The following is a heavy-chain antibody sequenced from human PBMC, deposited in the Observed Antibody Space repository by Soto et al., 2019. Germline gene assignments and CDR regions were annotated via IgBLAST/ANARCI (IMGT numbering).Heavy chain of an antibody. V-gene: IGHV1-69*01. Sequence: QVQLVQSGAEVKKPGSSVKVSCKASGGTFSSYAISWVRQAPGQGLEWMGGIIPIFGTANYAQKFQGRVTITADESTSTAYMELSSLRSEYTAVYYCASEAIYGSGNYSGGMDVWGQGTTVTVSS. J-gene: IGHJ6*02. CDR1: GGTFSSYA. D-gene: IGHD3-10*01. CDR2: IIPIFGTA. CDR3: ASEAIYGSGNYSGGMDV.